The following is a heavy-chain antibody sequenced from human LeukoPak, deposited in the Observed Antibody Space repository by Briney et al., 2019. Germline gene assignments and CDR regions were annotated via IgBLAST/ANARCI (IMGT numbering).Heavy chain of an antibody. Sequence: SETLSLTCTVSGGSISSYYWSWIRQPPVKGLEWIGHIYYSGSTNYNPSLKSRVTISLDTSKNQFSLNLRSVTAADTAVYFCARQGDSGRSYDYWGQGTLVTVSS. J-gene: IGHJ4*02. CDR2: IYYSGST. CDR1: GGSISSYY. D-gene: IGHD3-22*01. CDR3: ARQGDSGRSYDY. V-gene: IGHV4-59*08.